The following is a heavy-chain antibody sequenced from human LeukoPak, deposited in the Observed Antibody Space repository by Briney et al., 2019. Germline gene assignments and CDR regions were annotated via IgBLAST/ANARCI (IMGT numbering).Heavy chain of an antibody. CDR1: GFTFSSYS. CDR2: ITFSSSII. V-gene: IGHV3-48*01. D-gene: IGHD3-10*01. J-gene: IGHJ4*02. CDR3: AKDSPESSSSFDY. Sequence: GGSLRLSCAASGFTFSSYSMNWVRQAPGKGLEWVSYITFSSSIIYYADSVRGRFTISRDNSKNTLYLQMNSLRAEDTAVYYCAKDSPESSSSFDYWGQGTLVTVSS.